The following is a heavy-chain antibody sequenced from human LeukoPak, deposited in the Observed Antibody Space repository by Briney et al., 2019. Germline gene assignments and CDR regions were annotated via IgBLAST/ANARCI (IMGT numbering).Heavy chain of an antibody. J-gene: IGHJ5*02. CDR3: ARSSLGYCSSTSCHNWFDP. CDR1: GGSISSGGYS. Sequence: SQTLSLTCAVSGGSISSGGYSWSWIRQPPGKGLEWIGYIYHSGSTYYNPSLKSRVTISVDRSKNQFSLKLSSVTAADTAVYYCARSSLGYCSSTSCHNWFDPWGQGTLVTVSS. D-gene: IGHD2-2*01. CDR2: IYHSGST. V-gene: IGHV4-30-2*01.